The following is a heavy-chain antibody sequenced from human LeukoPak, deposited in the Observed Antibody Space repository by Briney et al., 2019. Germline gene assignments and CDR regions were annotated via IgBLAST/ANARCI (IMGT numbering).Heavy chain of an antibody. Sequence: HPGRSLRLSCAASGFTVSSNSMSWVRQAPGKGLEWVSVIYSGGSTYYADSVKGRFTISRDNSKNTLYLQMKSLRAEDTAVYYCARAPSRYGGSGEFDYWGQGTLVTVSS. V-gene: IGHV3-66*01. CDR1: GFTVSSNS. D-gene: IGHD3-10*01. J-gene: IGHJ4*02. CDR2: IYSGGST. CDR3: ARAPSRYGGSGEFDY.